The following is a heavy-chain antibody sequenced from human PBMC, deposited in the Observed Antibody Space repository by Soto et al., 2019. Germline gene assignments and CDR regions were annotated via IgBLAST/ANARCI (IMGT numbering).Heavy chain of an antibody. D-gene: IGHD6-19*01. CDR2: NSGSGGST. CDR1: GFTFSSYA. CDR3: AKARLAVAGTPDYFDY. V-gene: IGHV3-23*01. Sequence: GGSLRLSCAASGFTFSSYAMSWVRQAPGKGLEWVSANSGSGGSTYYADSVKGRFTISRDNSKNTLYLQMNSLRAEDTAVYYCAKARLAVAGTPDYFDYWGQGTLVTVSS. J-gene: IGHJ4*02.